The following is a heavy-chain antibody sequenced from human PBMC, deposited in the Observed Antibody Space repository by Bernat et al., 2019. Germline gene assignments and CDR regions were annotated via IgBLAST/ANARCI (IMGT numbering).Heavy chain of an antibody. V-gene: IGHV3-48*03. CDR1: GFSFSDYE. CDR3: ARGYHISGYYRVAFDI. D-gene: IGHD3-22*01. Sequence: EVQLLESGGGLVQPGGSLRLSCAASGFSFSDYEMNWVRQAPGKGLEWVSYISSTANTIYYADSVKGRFTISRDNTKKSLYLQMNNLRAEDTADYYCARGYHISGYYRVAFDIWGQGTMVTVSS. CDR2: ISSTANTI. J-gene: IGHJ3*02.